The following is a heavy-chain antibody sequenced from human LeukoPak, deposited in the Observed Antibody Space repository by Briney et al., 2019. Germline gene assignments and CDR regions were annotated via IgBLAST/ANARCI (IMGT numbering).Heavy chain of an antibody. V-gene: IGHV1-18*01. CDR3: ARSMPYSSGWYGMSWFDP. J-gene: IGHJ5*02. CDR1: GYTFTSYG. CDR2: ISAYNGNT. D-gene: IGHD6-19*01. Sequence: ASVKVSCKASGYTFTSYGISWVRQAPGQGLEWMGWISAYNGNTNYAQRLQGRVTMTTDTSTSTAYMELRSLRSDDTAVYYCARSMPYSSGWYGMSWFDPWGQGTLVTVSS.